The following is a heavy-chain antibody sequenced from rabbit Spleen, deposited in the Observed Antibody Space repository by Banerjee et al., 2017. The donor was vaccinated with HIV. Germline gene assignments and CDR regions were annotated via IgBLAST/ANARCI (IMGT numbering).Heavy chain of an antibody. J-gene: IGHJ6*01. CDR3: ARWPDGGGRFDL. V-gene: IGHV1S45*01. CDR2: IIGGSGGSA. D-gene: IGHD2-1*01. CDR1: GIDFSSSYW. Sequence: QQQVEESGGGLVKPGGTLTLTCTVSGIDFSSSYWICWVRQAPGKGLEWIACIIGGSGGSAYSASWAKGRFTTSKPSSTTVTLQMTSLTVADTATYFCARWPDGGGRFDLWGPGTLVTVS.